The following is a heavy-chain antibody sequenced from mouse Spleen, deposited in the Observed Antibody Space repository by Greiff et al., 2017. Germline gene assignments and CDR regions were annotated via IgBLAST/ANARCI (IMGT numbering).Heavy chain of an antibody. CDR2: IFPGRGNT. J-gene: IGHJ1*01. V-gene: IGHV1-66*01. CDR3: ARENWDWYFDV. Sequence: VMLVESGPELVKPGASVKISCKASGYSFTSYYIHWVQQRPGQGLEWIGWIFPGRGNTKYNEKFKGKATLTADTSSSTAYMQLSSLTSEDSAVYFCARENWDWYFDVWGAGTTVTVSS. D-gene: IGHD4-1*01. CDR1: GYSFTSYY.